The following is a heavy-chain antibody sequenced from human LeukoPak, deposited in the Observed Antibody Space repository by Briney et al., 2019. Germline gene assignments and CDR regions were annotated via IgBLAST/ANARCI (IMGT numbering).Heavy chain of an antibody. CDR2: ISSSGSTI. Sequence: GGSLRLSCAASRFTFSSHAMVWVRQAPGKGLEWVSYISSSGSTIYYADSVKGRFTISRDNAKNSLYLQMNSLRAEDTAVYYCAELGITMIGGVWGKGTTVTISS. V-gene: IGHV3-48*03. J-gene: IGHJ6*04. CDR1: RFTFSSHA. D-gene: IGHD3-10*02. CDR3: AELGITMIGGV.